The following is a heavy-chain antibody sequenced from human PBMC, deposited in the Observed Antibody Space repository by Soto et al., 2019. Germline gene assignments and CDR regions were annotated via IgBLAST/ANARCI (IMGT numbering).Heavy chain of an antibody. CDR3: ASLNQITIFGVVIGGYFDY. Sequence: SETLSLTCTVSGGSISSSSYYWGWIRQPPGKGLEWIGSIYYSGSTYYNPSLKSRVTISVDTSKNQFSLKLSSVTAADTAVYYCASLNQITIFGVVIGGYFDYWGQGTLVTVSS. CDR1: GGSISSSSYY. V-gene: IGHV4-39*01. J-gene: IGHJ4*02. CDR2: IYYSGST. D-gene: IGHD3-3*01.